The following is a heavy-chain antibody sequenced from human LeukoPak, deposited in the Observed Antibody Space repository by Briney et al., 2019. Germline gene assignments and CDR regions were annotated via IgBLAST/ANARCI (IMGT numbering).Heavy chain of an antibody. CDR1: GYSFTSYW. CDR2: IYPGDSDT. V-gene: IGHV5-51*01. J-gene: IGHJ4*02. Sequence: GESLKISCKGSGYSFTSYWIGWVRQMPGKGLEWMGIIYPGDSDTRYSPSFQGQVTISADKSISTAYLQWSSLKASDTAMYYCARRSTRGYSSGWYVGLYFDYWGQGTLVTVSS. CDR3: ARRSTRGYSSGWYVGLYFDY. D-gene: IGHD6-19*01.